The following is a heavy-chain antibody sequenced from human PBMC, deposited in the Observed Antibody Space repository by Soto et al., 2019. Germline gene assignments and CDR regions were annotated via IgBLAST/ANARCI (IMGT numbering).Heavy chain of an antibody. CDR3: TTVYCSGGSCYYYYYYMDV. CDR1: GFTFSNAW. CDR2: IKSKTDGGTT. Sequence: PGGSLRLSCAASGFTFSNAWMSWVRQAPGKGLEWVGRIKSKTDGGTTDYAAPVKGRFTISRDDSKNTLYLQMNSLKTEDTAVYYCTTVYCSGGSCYYYYYYMDVWGKGTKVTVSS. J-gene: IGHJ6*03. D-gene: IGHD2-15*01. V-gene: IGHV3-15*01.